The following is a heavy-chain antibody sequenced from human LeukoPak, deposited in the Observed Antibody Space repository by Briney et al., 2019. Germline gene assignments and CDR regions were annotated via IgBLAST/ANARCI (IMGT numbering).Heavy chain of an antibody. CDR3: ARGDGYARPYFDY. J-gene: IGHJ4*02. D-gene: IGHD5-24*01. CDR2: IYYSGST. V-gene: IGHV4-59*01. CDR1: GGSISSYY. Sequence: SETLSLTCTVSGGSISSYYWSWIRQPPGKGLEWIGYIYYSGSTNYNASLKRRGTISVETSKNQFSLKLSSVTAADTAVYYCARGDGYARPYFDYWGQGTLVTVSS.